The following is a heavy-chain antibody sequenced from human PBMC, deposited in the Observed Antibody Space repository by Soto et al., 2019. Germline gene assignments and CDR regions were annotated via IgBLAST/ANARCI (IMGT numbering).Heavy chain of an antibody. J-gene: IGHJ4*02. D-gene: IGHD4-17*01. V-gene: IGHV3-23*01. Sequence: GGSLRLSCAASGFTFSSYAMSWVRQAPGKGLEWVSGISGSGGRTYYADSVKGRFTISRDNSKNTLYLQMNSLRAEDTAVYYCAKDTTVTPASFFDYWGQGTLVTVSS. CDR2: ISGSGGRT. CDR3: AKDTTVTPASFFDY. CDR1: GFTFSSYA.